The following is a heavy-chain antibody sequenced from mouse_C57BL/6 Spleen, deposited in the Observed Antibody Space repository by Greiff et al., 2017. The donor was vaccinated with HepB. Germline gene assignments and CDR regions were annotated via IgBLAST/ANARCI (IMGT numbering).Heavy chain of an antibody. D-gene: IGHD2-5*01. CDR1: GYTFTSYW. V-gene: IGHV1-69*01. J-gene: IGHJ3*01. Sequence: QVQLQQSGAELVMPGASVKLSCKASGYTFTSYWMHWVKQRPGQGLEWIGEIDPSDSYTNYNQKFKGKSTLTVDKSSSTAYMQLSSLTSEDSAVYYCARSDSNHWAWFAYWGQGTLVTVSA. CDR3: ARSDSNHWAWFAY. CDR2: IDPSDSYT.